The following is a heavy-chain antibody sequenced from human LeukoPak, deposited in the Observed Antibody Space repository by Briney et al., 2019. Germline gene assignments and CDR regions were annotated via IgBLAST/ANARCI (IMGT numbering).Heavy chain of an antibody. D-gene: IGHD2-15*01. Sequence: GSLRLSCAASGFTFSDYYMSWIRQAPGKGLEWVSYISSSGSTIYYADSVKGRFTISRDNAKNSLYLQMNSLRAEDTAVYYCARDTGFVVVVSDAFDIWGQGTMVTVSS. CDR3: ARDTGFVVVVSDAFDI. J-gene: IGHJ3*02. CDR2: ISSSGSTI. CDR1: GFTFSDYY. V-gene: IGHV3-11*01.